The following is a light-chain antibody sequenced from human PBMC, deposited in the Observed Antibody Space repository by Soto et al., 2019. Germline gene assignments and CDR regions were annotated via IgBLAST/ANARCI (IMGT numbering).Light chain of an antibody. CDR3: LQYNIYPFT. J-gene: IGKJ4*01. CDR1: QGISNS. Sequence: DIQMTQSPSAMSASLGDRVTITCRASQGISNSLAWFQQKPGRVPKRLIYGASTLQSWAPSRFSGSASGAAFTLTISSLQPEDFATYYCLQYNIYPFTFGGGTKVEIK. V-gene: IGKV1-17*03. CDR2: GAS.